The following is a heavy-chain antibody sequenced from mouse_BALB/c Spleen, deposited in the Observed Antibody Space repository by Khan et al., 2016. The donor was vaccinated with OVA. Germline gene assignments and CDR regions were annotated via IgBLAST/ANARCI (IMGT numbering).Heavy chain of an antibody. CDR2: ISYSGST. J-gene: IGHJ4*01. Sequence: EVELVESGPGLVKPSQSLSLTCTVTGYSITSNYAWNWIRQFPGNKLEWMGYISYSGSTNYNPSLKSRISITRDTSKNQFFLQLNSVTTEDTATYYCARENYYGYAMDYWGQGTSITVSA. V-gene: IGHV3-2*02. CDR3: ARENYYGYAMDY. D-gene: IGHD1-1*01. CDR1: GYSITSNYA.